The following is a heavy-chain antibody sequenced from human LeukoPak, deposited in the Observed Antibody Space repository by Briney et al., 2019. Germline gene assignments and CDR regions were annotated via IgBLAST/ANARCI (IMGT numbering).Heavy chain of an antibody. D-gene: IGHD4-23*01. CDR1: GGTFSSYD. CDR2: ITPMFGTP. V-gene: IGHV1-69*01. Sequence: EASVKVSCTASGGTFSSYDISWVRQAPGQGLEWMGGITPMFGTPNYAQKFQGRVTITADESTSTVYMELSSLRSEDTAVYYCARGWLAETTVVTPYNYWGQGTLVAVSS. J-gene: IGHJ4*02. CDR3: ARGWLAETTVVTPYNY.